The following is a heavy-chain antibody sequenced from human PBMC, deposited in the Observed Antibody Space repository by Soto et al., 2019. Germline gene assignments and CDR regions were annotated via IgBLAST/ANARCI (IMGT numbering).Heavy chain of an antibody. D-gene: IGHD2-15*01. CDR3: VRGGGGGLFDP. CDR2: ISPGSRYP. J-gene: IGHJ5*02. V-gene: IGHV3-11*06. CDR1: GFTFGDSY. Sequence: GGSVRLSCAGSGFTFGDSYMSWIRQAPGKGLEWLSYISPGSRYPAYADSVRGRFTISRDNAKRSLYLQMMSLTAEDTAIYYCVRGGGGGLFDPWGQGTMVTVSS.